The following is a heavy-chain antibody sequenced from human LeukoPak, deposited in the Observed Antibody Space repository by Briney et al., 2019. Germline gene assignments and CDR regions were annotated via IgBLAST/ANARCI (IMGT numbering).Heavy chain of an antibody. J-gene: IGHJ4*02. V-gene: IGHV4-31*02. CDR1: GASISGTSYY. CDR3: AAGGDTPKGGAY. CDR2: IHYSGSI. D-gene: IGHD5-18*01. Sequence: SETLSLTCTVSGASISGTSYYWTWNRQHSGEGLEWLGFIHYSGSIYYNPSLSRRLMISAEKAKNQMSLKLISVTAADTAVYYCAAGGDTPKGGAYWGQGTQVTVSS.